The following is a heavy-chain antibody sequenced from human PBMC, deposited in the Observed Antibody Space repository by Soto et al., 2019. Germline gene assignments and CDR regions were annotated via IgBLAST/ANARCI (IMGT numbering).Heavy chain of an antibody. Sequence: SGPTLLNPAETLTVTCTFSGFSLTIPGMCVSCIRQSPGKALEWLALIERDDDDKYYSTSLKTGLTISKDTRKNQVVLTMANMDPADTATYYCARSIRGPRRFNGMDVWGQGTTVTSP. J-gene: IGHJ6*02. CDR1: GFSLTIPGMC. CDR3: ARSIRGPRRFNGMDV. D-gene: IGHD1-20*01. CDR2: IERDDDDK. V-gene: IGHV2-70*13.